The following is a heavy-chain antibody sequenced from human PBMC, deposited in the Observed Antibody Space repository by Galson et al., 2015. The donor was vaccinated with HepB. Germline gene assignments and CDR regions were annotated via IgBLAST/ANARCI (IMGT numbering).Heavy chain of an antibody. CDR1: GYSFTSYW. J-gene: IGHJ6*02. Sequence: QSGAEVKKPGESLKISCKGSGYSFTSYWIGWVRQMPGKGLEWMGIIYPGDSDTRYSPSFQGQVTISADKSISTAYLQWSSLKASDTAMYYCARPGYSGYDFGVGYYYGMDVWGQGTTVTVSS. D-gene: IGHD5-12*01. CDR3: ARPGYSGYDFGVGYYYGMDV. CDR2: IYPGDSDT. V-gene: IGHV5-51*01.